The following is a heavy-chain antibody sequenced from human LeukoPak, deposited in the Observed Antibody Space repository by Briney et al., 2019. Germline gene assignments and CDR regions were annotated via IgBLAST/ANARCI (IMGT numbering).Heavy chain of an antibody. CDR2: ISFDGTNK. CDR1: GFTFSNYA. J-gene: IGHJ4*02. Sequence: GGSLRLSCAASGFTFSNYAMHWVRQAPGKGLEWVAVISFDGTNKYYANSVQGRFTISRDNSRNTLYLQMNSLRAEGTALYYCARDMYDNGWSSFDYWGQGTLVTVSS. CDR3: ARDMYDNGWSSFDY. V-gene: IGHV3-30-3*01. D-gene: IGHD3-10*01.